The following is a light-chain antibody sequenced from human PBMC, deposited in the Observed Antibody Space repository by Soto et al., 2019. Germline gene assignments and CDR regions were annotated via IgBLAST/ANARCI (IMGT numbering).Light chain of an antibody. CDR3: AVWDDSLNGWV. V-gene: IGLV1-44*01. Sequence: QSVVTQTPSASGTPGQRVTISCSRSSPNIGTNAVNWCQQLPGTAPRLLIYSNDQRPPGVPDRFSGSKSGTSASLAISGLQSEDEADYFCAVWDDSLNGWVFGGGTKLTVL. CDR2: SND. CDR1: SPNIGTNA. J-gene: IGLJ3*02.